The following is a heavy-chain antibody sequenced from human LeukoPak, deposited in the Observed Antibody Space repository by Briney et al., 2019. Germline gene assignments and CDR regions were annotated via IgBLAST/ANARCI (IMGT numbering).Heavy chain of an antibody. CDR1: GFTFSSYA. CDR3: TKEHSSGWPTIDC. D-gene: IGHD6-19*01. J-gene: IGHJ4*02. V-gene: IGHV3-23*01. Sequence: PGGSLRLSCAASGFTFSSYAMSWVRQAPGKGLEWVSAISDSGGSTYYADSVKGRFTISRDNSKNTLYLQMNSLRTEDTALYYCTKEHSSGWPTIDCWGQGTLVTVSS. CDR2: ISDSGGST.